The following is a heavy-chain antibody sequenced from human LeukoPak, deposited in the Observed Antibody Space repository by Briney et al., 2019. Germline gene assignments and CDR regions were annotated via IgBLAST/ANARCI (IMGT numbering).Heavy chain of an antibody. J-gene: IGHJ4*02. V-gene: IGHV3-30*03. CDR3: ARVGYYASGPFSYFDY. Sequence: QPGGSLRLSCAASGFTFSSYGMHWVRQAPGKGLEWVAVISYDGSNEYYADSVKGRFTISRDNSKNTLYLQMNSLSVEDTAVYYCARVGYYASGPFSYFDYWGQGTLVTVSS. CDR2: ISYDGSNE. D-gene: IGHD3-10*01. CDR1: GFTFSSYG.